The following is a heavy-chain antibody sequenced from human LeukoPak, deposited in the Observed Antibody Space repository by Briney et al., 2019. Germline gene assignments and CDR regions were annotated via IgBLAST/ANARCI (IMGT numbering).Heavy chain of an antibody. Sequence: SGGSLRLSCAASGFTLTNYWMTWVRQAPGKGLEWVANIKEDGSVKYYMDSVKGRFTISRDNAKNSQYLQMNSLRAEDTAVYYCAKWTVISGYYHIDYWGQGTLVTVSS. CDR3: AKWTVISGYYHIDY. D-gene: IGHD2-15*01. CDR2: IKEDGSVK. V-gene: IGHV3-7*01. CDR1: GFTLTNYW. J-gene: IGHJ4*02.